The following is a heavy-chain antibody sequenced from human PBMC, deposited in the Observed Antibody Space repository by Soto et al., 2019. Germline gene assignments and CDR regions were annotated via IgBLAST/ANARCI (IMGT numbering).Heavy chain of an antibody. J-gene: IGHJ4*02. CDR3: ARDQVRRILGQWLVLWDY. D-gene: IGHD6-19*01. Sequence: GASVKVSCKASGYTFTSYGISWVRQAPGQGLEWMGWISAYNGNTNYAQKLQGRVTMTTDTSTSTAYVELRSLRSDDTAVYYCARDQVRRILGQWLVLWDYWGQGTLVTVSS. CDR2: ISAYNGNT. CDR1: GYTFTSYG. V-gene: IGHV1-18*01.